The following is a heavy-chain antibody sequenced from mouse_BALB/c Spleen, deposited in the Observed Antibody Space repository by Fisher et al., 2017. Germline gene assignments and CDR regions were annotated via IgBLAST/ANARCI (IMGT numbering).Heavy chain of an antibody. V-gene: IGHV1-15*01. CDR3: TAGGYDWYFDV. D-gene: IGHD2-2*01. J-gene: IGHJ1*01. Sequence: HKFKGKATLTADKSSSTAYMELRSLTSEDSAAYYCTAGGYDWYFDVWGAGTTVTVSS.